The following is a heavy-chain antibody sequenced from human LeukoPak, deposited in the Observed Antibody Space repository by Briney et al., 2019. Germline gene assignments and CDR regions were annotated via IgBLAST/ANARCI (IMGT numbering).Heavy chain of an antibody. CDR2: INSDGSST. D-gene: IGHD6-13*01. CDR3: ATTIAAASRDY. Sequence: GGSLRLSCAASGFTFSSYWMHWVRQAPGKGLVWVSRINSDGSSTSYADSVKGRFTISRDNAKDTLYLQMNSLRAEDTAVYYCATTIAAASRDYWGQGTLVTVSS. V-gene: IGHV3-74*01. J-gene: IGHJ4*02. CDR1: GFTFSSYW.